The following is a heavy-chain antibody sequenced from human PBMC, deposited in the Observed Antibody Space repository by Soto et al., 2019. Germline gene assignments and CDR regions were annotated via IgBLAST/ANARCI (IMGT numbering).Heavy chain of an antibody. J-gene: IGHJ5*02. CDR2: TYYRSKWYD. CDR1: GDSVSSNTVA. Sequence: SQTLSLTCAISGDSVSSNTVAWNWIRQSPSRGLEWLGRTYYRSKWYDDYAESVKSRITINPDTSKNQFSLHLNSVTLEDTAVYYCARSWFGESNWLDPWGQGTLVTVSS. CDR3: ARSWFGESNWLDP. D-gene: IGHD3-10*01. V-gene: IGHV6-1*01.